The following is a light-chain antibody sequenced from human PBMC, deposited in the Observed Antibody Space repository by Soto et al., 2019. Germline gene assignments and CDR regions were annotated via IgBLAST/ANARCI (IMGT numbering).Light chain of an antibody. CDR2: DAS. J-gene: IGKJ1*01. Sequence: DTQMTQSPYTLSASVGDRVNITCRASQSVRTWLAWYQQKPGRAPKLLIYDASNLESGVPSRFSGSGSGTEFTLTISNLHPDDSATYYCQQTYTTPRTFGQGTKVAIK. V-gene: IGKV1-5*01. CDR1: QSVRTW. CDR3: QQTYTTPRT.